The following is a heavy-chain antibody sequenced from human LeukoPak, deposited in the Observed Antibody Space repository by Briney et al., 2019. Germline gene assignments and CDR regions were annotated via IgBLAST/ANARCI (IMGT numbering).Heavy chain of an antibody. Sequence: GGSLRLFCAASGLTFSTYAMSWVRQAPGKGLEWVSTINNSGGSTYYADSVKGRFTISRDNSKNTLYLQMNSLRAEDTAVYYCARQNDGWYVYFDYWGQGTLVTVSS. CDR2: INNSGGST. D-gene: IGHD6-19*01. V-gene: IGHV3-23*01. CDR1: GLTFSTYA. J-gene: IGHJ4*02. CDR3: ARQNDGWYVYFDY.